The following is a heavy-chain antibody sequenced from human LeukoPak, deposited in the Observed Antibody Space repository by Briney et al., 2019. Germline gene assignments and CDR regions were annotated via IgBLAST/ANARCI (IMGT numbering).Heavy chain of an antibody. CDR2: ISGSSGST. D-gene: IGHD3-3*01. CDR1: GFTFSSYA. V-gene: IGHV3-23*01. CDR3: AKDQRTIFGTRLYYFDY. Sequence: GGSLRLSCAASGFTFSSYAMSWVRQAPGKGLEWVSAISGSSGSTYYADSVKGRFTISRDNSKNTLYLQMNSLRAEDTAVYYCAKDQRTIFGTRLYYFDYGGQGTLVSVSS. J-gene: IGHJ4*02.